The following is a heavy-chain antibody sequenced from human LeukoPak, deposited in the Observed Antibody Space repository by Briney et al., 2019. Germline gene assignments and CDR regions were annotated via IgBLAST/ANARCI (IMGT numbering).Heavy chain of an antibody. Sequence: ASVKVSCKASGFTFTSHDYNWVRQATGQGLEWMGWMNPNSGNTGYAQKFQGRVTMTRDTSISTAYMELSSLSSEDTAVYYCARAYSSNWYYFDYWGQGTLVTVSS. D-gene: IGHD2-2*01. CDR2: MNPNSGNT. V-gene: IGHV1-8*01. J-gene: IGHJ4*02. CDR3: ARAYSSNWYYFDY. CDR1: GFTFTSHD.